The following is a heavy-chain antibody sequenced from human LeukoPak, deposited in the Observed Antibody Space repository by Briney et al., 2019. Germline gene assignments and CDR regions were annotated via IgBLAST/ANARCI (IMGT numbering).Heavy chain of an antibody. CDR3: TRDRSHSLSDFWSGPIIYNDY. Sequence: GGSLRLSCAASGFTFSNYWMSWVRQAPGKGLEWVANIKQDGSEIYYVDSVKGRFTISRDNAKNSLYLQMNSLRAGDTAVYYCTRDRSHSLSDFWSGPIIYNDYWGQGTLVTVSS. CDR1: GFTFSNYW. J-gene: IGHJ4*02. V-gene: IGHV3-7*01. D-gene: IGHD3-3*01. CDR2: IKQDGSEI.